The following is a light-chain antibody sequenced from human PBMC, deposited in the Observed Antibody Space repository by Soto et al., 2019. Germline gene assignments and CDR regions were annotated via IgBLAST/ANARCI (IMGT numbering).Light chain of an antibody. CDR2: GVS. Sequence: EIVLTQSPGTLSLSPGESATLSCRASQSVSSSSLAWYQQKPGQAPRLLFFGVSNRAAGVPDRFGGSGSGTEFTLTISSLQSEDFAVYFCQQYNNWPPITFGQGRRLEIK. V-gene: IGKV3D-15*01. J-gene: IGKJ5*01. CDR1: QSVSSS. CDR3: QQYNNWPPIT.